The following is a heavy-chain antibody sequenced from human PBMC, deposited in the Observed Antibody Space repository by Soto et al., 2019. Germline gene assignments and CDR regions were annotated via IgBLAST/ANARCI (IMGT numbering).Heavy chain of an antibody. J-gene: IGHJ4*02. CDR2: ISGSGGST. CDR3: ARDLNCGGDCQSAYYLDY. D-gene: IGHD2-21*02. CDR1: GFTFSSYA. V-gene: IGHV3-23*01. Sequence: HPGGSLRLSCAASGFTFSSYAMSWVRQAPGKGLEWVSAISGSGGSTYYADSVKGRFTISRDNSKNTLYLQMNSLRAEDTAVYYCARDLNCGGDCQSAYYLDYWAQGTLVTVSS.